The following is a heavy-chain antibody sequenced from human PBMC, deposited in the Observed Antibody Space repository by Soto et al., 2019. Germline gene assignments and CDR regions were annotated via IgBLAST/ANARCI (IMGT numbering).Heavy chain of an antibody. J-gene: IGHJ5*02. CDR2: IYYTGST. D-gene: IGHD2-8*01. CDR1: GASVSSGTYY. V-gene: IGHV4-61*03. CDR3: AVAVYCTNGVCSRLRHWFDP. Sequence: SETLSLTCTVFGASVSSGTYYWRWIQEAPGKGLEWVGHIYYTGSTNYNPSLNNRVTISGDTSKNHFSLQLTSVTAADTAVYYCAVAVYCTNGVCSRLRHWFDPWGQGTLVTVS.